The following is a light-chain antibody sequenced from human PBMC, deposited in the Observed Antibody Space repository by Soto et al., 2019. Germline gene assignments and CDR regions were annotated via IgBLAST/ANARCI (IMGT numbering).Light chain of an antibody. Sequence: SYELTQPPSVSVSPGQTASITCSGDKLGDKYACWYQQKPGQSPVLVIYQDSKRPSGIPERFSGSTSGKTATLTISGTQAMDEADYYCQAWDNSLVFGGGTKLTVL. CDR1: KLGDKY. V-gene: IGLV3-1*01. J-gene: IGLJ2*01. CDR3: QAWDNSLV. CDR2: QDS.